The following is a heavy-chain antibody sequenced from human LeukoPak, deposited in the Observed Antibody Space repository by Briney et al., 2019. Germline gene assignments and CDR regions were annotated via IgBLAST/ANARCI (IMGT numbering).Heavy chain of an antibody. CDR3: ARGAPWWELQGIQVDY. D-gene: IGHD1-26*01. J-gene: IGHJ4*02. Sequence: AGRPLRLSCAASGFTFSSYWMSWVRQAPGKGLEWVANIKQDGSEKYYVDSVKGRFTISRDNSKNTLYLQMNSLRAEDTAVYYCARGAPWWELQGIQVDYWGQGTLVTVSS. CDR2: IKQDGSEK. CDR1: GFTFSSYW. V-gene: IGHV3-7*01.